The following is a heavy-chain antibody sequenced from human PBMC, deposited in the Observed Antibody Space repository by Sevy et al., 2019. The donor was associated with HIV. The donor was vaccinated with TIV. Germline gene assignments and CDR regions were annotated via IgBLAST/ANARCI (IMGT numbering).Heavy chain of an antibody. Sequence: GESLKISCAASGFTVSSNYMSWVRQAPGKGLEWVSVIYSGGSTYYADSVKGRFTISRDNSKNTLYLQMNSLRAEDTAVYYCARSLAAAGTLGGMDVWGQWTTVTVSS. CDR3: ARSLAAAGTLGGMDV. CDR1: GFTVSSNY. CDR2: IYSGGST. J-gene: IGHJ6*02. D-gene: IGHD6-13*01. V-gene: IGHV3-53*01.